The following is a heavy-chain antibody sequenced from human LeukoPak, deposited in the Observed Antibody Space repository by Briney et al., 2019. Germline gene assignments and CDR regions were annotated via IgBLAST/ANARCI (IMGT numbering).Heavy chain of an antibody. J-gene: IGHJ4*02. CDR1: GGSFSGYY. CDR3: ARIAWDSSGYYYLDY. D-gene: IGHD3-22*01. Sequence: SETLSLTCAVYGGSFSGYYWSWIRQPPGKGLEWIGEIYHSGSTNYNPSLKSRVTISVDTSKSQFSLKLSSVTAADTAVYYCARIAWDSSGYYYLDYWGQGTLVTVSS. CDR2: IYHSGST. V-gene: IGHV4-34*01.